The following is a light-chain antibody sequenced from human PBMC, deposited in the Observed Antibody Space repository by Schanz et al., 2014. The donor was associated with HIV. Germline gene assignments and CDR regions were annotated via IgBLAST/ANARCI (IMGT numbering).Light chain of an antibody. CDR3: QQYGSSPWT. CDR2: SAS. V-gene: IGKV3-20*01. CDR1: QTVSSNS. Sequence: EIVLTQSPVILSLSPGERATLSCRASQTVSSNSLGWYQQKRGQVPRLLIYSASRRANGIPDRFSGSGSGTDFTLTISRLEPEDFAVYYCQQYGSSPWTFGQGTRVDVK. J-gene: IGKJ1*01.